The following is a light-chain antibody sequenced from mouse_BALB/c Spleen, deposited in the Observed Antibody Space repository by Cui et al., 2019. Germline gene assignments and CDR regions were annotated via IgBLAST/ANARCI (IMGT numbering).Light chain of an antibody. V-gene: IGKV12-44*01. CDR3: QHHYGTPYT. Sequence: DIHMIQSPASLSASVGETVTITCRASGNIYSYLAWYQQKQGKSPQLLVYNAKTLAEGVPSRFSGSGSGTQFSLKINSLQPEDFGSYYCQHHYGTPYTFGGGTKLEIK. CDR2: NAK. J-gene: IGKJ2*01. CDR1: GNIYSY.